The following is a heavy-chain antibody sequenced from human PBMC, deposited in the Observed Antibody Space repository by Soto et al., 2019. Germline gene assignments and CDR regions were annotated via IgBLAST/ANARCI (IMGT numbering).Heavy chain of an antibody. CDR1: GYTFTGYY. D-gene: IGHD2-15*01. CDR2: INPNSGGT. V-gene: IGHV1-2*04. Sequence: ASVKVSCKASGYTFTGYYMHCVRQAPGQGLEWMGWINPNSGGTNYAQKFQGWVTMTRDTSISTAYMELSRLRSDDTAVYYCARDTGDIGYCSGGSCYPTGNWFDPWGQGTLVTVSS. CDR3: ARDTGDIGYCSGGSCYPTGNWFDP. J-gene: IGHJ5*02.